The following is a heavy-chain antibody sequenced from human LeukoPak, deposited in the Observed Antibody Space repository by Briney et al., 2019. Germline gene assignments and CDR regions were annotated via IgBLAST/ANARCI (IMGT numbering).Heavy chain of an antibody. CDR1: GFTFSSYE. J-gene: IGHJ4*02. Sequence: GGSLRLSCAASGFTFSSYEMNWVRQAPGKGLEWVSYISSSGSTIYCADSVKGRLTISRDNSKNTLYLQMNSLRAEDTAVYYCAKDRITFGPGGQGTLVTVSS. V-gene: IGHV3-48*03. CDR3: AKDRITFGP. CDR2: ISSSGSTI. D-gene: IGHD3-16*01.